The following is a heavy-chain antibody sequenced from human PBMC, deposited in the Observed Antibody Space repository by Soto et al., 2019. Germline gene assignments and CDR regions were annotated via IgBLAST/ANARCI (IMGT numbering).Heavy chain of an antibody. J-gene: IGHJ3*02. D-gene: IGHD6-19*01. CDR3: ARGGAGRRSGRMGAFDI. Sequence: KLGGSLRLSCSASLFTFSDYYMSWIRQAPGKGLEWVSYISTSGSTIYYADSVKGRFTISRDNAKNSLYLQMNSLRAEDTAVYYCARGGAGRRSGRMGAFDIWGQGTMVTVSS. V-gene: IGHV3-11*01. CDR2: ISTSGSTI. CDR1: LFTFSDYY.